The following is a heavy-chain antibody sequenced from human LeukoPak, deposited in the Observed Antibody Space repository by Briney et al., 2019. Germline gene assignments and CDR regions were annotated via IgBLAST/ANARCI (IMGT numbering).Heavy chain of an antibody. CDR1: GFTFSDYY. CDR3: ARDVGTSSNWYDP. J-gene: IGHJ5*02. CDR2: ISSSGSTI. Sequence: PGGSLRLSCAASGFTFSDYYMSWIRQAPGKGLEWVSYISSSGSTICYADSARGRFTISRDNTKNSLFLQMNSLRAEDTAIYYCARDVGTSSNWYDPWGQGTLVTVSS. D-gene: IGHD6-6*01. V-gene: IGHV3-11*04.